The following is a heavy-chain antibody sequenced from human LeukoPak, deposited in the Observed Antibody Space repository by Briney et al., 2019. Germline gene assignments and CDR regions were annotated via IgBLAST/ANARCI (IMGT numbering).Heavy chain of an antibody. CDR2: INLNTGGP. D-gene: IGHD1-26*01. CDR1: GYTFTDYY. Sequence: ASVKVSCKASGYTFTDYYLHWVRQAPGQGLEWMGWINLNTGGPNSAQKFQGRVTMTRDTSTSTVYMELSSLRSEDTAVYYCARDAERRTGIVGATLGYWGQGTLVTVSS. V-gene: IGHV1-2*02. CDR3: ARDAERRTGIVGATLGY. J-gene: IGHJ4*02.